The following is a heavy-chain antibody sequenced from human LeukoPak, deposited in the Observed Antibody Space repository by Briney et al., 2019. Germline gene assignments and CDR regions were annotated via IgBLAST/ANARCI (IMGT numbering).Heavy chain of an antibody. CDR3: ATSIVVVPAAAFDI. Sequence: PGGSLRLSCAASGFTFSSYSMNWVRQAPGKGLEWVSSISSSSSYIYYADSVKGRFTISRDNAKNSLYLQMNSLRAEDTAVYYCATSIVVVPAAAFDIWGQGTMVTVSS. V-gene: IGHV3-21*01. J-gene: IGHJ3*02. CDR1: GFTFSSYS. D-gene: IGHD2-2*01. CDR2: ISSSSSYI.